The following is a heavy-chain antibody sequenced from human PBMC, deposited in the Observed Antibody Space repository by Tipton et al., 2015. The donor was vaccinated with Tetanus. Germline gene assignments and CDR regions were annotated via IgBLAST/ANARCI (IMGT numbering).Heavy chain of an antibody. CDR1: GGSISSYY. V-gene: IGHV4-59*12. Sequence: TLSLTCTVSGGSISSYYWSWIRQPPGKGLEWIGYIYYSGSTNYNPSLKSRVTISVDTSKNQFSLKLSSVTAADTAVYYCARLPYSSLVSGLDYWGQGTLVTVSS. CDR2: IYYSGST. CDR3: ARLPYSSLVSGLDY. J-gene: IGHJ4*02. D-gene: IGHD6-13*01.